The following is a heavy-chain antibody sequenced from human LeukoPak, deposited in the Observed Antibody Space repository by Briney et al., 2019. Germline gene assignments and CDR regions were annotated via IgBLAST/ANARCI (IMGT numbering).Heavy chain of an antibody. Sequence: GGSLRLSCAASDFAFSTYAMTWVRQAPGQGLEWVSSISVLGFDTSYADSVKGRFTISRDNSQSTLFLQMNSLRAEDTAVYYCTKDPNGDYVGAFDFWGQGTMVTVSS. CDR3: TKDPNGDYVGAFDF. V-gene: IGHV3-23*01. CDR1: DFAFSTYA. D-gene: IGHD4-17*01. J-gene: IGHJ3*01. CDR2: ISVLGFDT.